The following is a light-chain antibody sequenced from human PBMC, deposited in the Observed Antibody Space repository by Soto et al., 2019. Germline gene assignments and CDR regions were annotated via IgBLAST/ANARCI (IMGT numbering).Light chain of an antibody. V-gene: IGKV3-20*01. CDR3: QHYGSSPPIT. CDR2: SAS. CDR1: QTIISSY. Sequence: EIVLTQSPGTLSLSPGARATLSCRTSQTIISSYLAWYQQKPGQAPRLLIYSASSRATGIPDRFRGSGSGTDFTLTISRLEPEYFAVYYCQHYGSSPPITFGQGTRLEIK. J-gene: IGKJ5*01.